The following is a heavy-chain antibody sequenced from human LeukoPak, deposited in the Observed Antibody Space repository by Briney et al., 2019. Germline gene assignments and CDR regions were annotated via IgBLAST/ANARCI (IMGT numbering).Heavy chain of an antibody. CDR1: GLSFSSYN. CDR3: AAGSAFSSSWRS. D-gene: IGHD6-13*01. J-gene: IGHJ5*02. V-gene: IGHV3-48*01. Sequence: GGSLRLSCTASGLSFSSYNMNWVRRAPGKGPEWVAYITANNTTKYYADSVKGRFTISRDNAKKSLFLQMNSLRAEDTAVYYCAAGSAFSSSWRSWGQGTVVTVSS. CDR2: ITANNTTK.